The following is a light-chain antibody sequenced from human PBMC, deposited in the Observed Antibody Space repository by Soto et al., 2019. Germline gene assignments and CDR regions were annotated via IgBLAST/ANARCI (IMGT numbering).Light chain of an antibody. Sequence: DVPMTQSPSSLSASVGDRVTITCRASHSINNWLAWYQQKPGKAPKFLIYDASTLETGVPSRFSGSASGTEFTLTISGLQAEDVASYYCQEYDTYPLTFGGGTRVERK. J-gene: IGKJ4*01. CDR2: DAS. V-gene: IGKV1-5*01. CDR1: HSINNW. CDR3: QEYDTYPLT.